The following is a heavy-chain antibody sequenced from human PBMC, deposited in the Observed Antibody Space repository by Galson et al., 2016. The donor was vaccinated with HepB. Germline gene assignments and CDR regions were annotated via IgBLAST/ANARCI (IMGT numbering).Heavy chain of an antibody. D-gene: IGHD3-9*01. CDR2: ILPDFGTA. Sequence: SVKVSCKASGGTFNSYAISWVRQAPGQGLEWMGGILPDFGTANYAQKVQGRLTITADISTNTAYLELSSLRSEDTAVYYCARYCDSLTACRESRFDYWGQGTLVTVSS. CDR1: GGTFNSYA. V-gene: IGHV1-69*06. J-gene: IGHJ4*02. CDR3: ARYCDSLTACRESRFDY.